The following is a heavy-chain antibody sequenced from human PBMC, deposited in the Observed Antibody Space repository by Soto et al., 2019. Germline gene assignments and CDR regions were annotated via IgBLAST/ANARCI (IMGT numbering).Heavy chain of an antibody. Sequence: RGSLRLSCAASGFTFSSYAMSWVRQAPGKGLEWVSAISVSGGSTYYADSVKGRSTISRDNSKNTLYLQMNSLRAEDTAVYYCAKDPWGKIAACREYWGQGTMVSVSS. CDR3: AKDPWGKIAACREY. CDR1: GFTFSSYA. J-gene: IGHJ4*02. D-gene: IGHD6-13*01. CDR2: ISVSGGST. V-gene: IGHV3-23*01.